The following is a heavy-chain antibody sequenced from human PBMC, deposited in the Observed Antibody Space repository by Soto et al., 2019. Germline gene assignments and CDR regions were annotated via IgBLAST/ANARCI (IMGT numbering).Heavy chain of an antibody. D-gene: IGHD5-12*01. Sequence: SETLSLTCTVSGASISYGGFSWSWIRQSPGKGLEWIGYISHIESTYFHPSFESRLTMSIDRTKNQFSLKLSSVTAADTAVYYCARDVGRRDAPILYSGYDSMSSWFDPWGQGTLVTVSS. CDR2: ISHIEST. J-gene: IGHJ5*02. CDR3: ARDVGRRDAPILYSGYDSMSSWFDP. V-gene: IGHV4-30-2*06. CDR1: GASISYGGFS.